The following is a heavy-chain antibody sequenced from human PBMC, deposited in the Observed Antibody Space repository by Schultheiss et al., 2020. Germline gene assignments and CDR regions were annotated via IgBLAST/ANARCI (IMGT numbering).Heavy chain of an antibody. J-gene: IGHJ6*02. D-gene: IGHD3-10*02. CDR2: IYYSGST. Sequence: SATLSLTCTVSGGSVNSATYYWSWIRQPPGKGLEWIGYIYYSGSTNNNPSLKSRVTISVDTSKNQFSLKLSSVTAADTAVYYCARDVHYYYGMDVWGQGTTVTVSS. CDR3: ARDVHYYYGMDV. V-gene: IGHV4-61*01. CDR1: GGSVNSATYY.